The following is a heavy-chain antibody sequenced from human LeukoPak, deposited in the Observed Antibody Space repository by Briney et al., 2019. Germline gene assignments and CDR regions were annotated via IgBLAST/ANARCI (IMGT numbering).Heavy chain of an antibody. V-gene: IGHV5-51*01. D-gene: IGHD6-13*01. CDR2: IYPGDSDT. CDR1: GYSFTSYW. J-gene: IGHJ5*02. Sequence: GESLKISCKGSGYSFTSYWIGWVRQMPGKGLEWMGIIYPGDSDTRYSPSFQGQVTISADKSISTAYLQWSSLKASDTAMYYCARGKVESSWYENWFDPWGQGTLVTVSS. CDR3: ARGKVESSWYENWFDP.